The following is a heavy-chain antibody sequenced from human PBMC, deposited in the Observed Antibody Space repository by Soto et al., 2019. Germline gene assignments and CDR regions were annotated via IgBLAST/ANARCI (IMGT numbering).Heavy chain of an antibody. Sequence: DVQLVKSGGGLVQTGGSLRLSCAAYRFTFSNYWMTWVRQAPGKGLEWVANIKEDGSEKSHVDSVKGRFTISRDNAKNSLYLQMNSLRGEDTAVYYCARAAYSGDGLDVWGQGTTVTVS. CDR2: IKEDGSEK. CDR3: ARAAYSGDGLDV. D-gene: IGHD2-21*01. J-gene: IGHJ6*02. CDR1: RFTFSNYW. V-gene: IGHV3-7*04.